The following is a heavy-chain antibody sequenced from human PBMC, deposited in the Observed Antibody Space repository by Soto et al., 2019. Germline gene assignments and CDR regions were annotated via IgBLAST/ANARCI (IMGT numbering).Heavy chain of an antibody. Sequence: GGSLRLSCAASGFTVSSNYMSWVRQAPGKGLEWGSVIYSGGSTYYADSVKGRFTISRDNSKNTLYLQMHSPRAAATSVEYCWRVGDSGGWYSHWGQGTLVTVSS. CDR3: WRVGDSGGWYSH. D-gene: IGHD6-19*01. J-gene: IGHJ4*02. V-gene: IGHV3-53*01. CDR1: GFTVSSNY. CDR2: IYSGGST.